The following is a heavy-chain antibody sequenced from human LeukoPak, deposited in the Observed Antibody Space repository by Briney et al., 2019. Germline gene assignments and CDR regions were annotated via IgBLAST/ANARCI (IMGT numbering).Heavy chain of an antibody. D-gene: IGHD3-10*01. V-gene: IGHV1-18*01. CDR3: ARELYGRFEY. CDR2: INPYNGNT. CDR1: GYTFATYG. J-gene: IGHJ4*02. Sequence: ASVKVSCKASGYTFATYGISWVRQAPGQGPEWMGWINPYNGNTKYAQNLQGRVTMTTDTSTSTAYIELRSLRSDDTAVYYCARELYGRFEYWGQGTLVTVPS.